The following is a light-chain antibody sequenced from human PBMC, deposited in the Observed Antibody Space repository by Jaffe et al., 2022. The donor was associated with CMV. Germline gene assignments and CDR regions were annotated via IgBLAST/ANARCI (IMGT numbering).Light chain of an antibody. V-gene: IGLV3-21*04. CDR3: QVWDSSNDHLV. Sequence: SYVLTQPPSVSVAPGETARITCGGNNIGSKSVHWYQQKPGQAPVLVIYSDGDRPSGIPERFSGSNSGNTATLTISRVEAGDEADYYCQVWDSSNDHLVFGGGTKLTVL. J-gene: IGLJ3*02. CDR1: NIGSKS. CDR2: SDG.